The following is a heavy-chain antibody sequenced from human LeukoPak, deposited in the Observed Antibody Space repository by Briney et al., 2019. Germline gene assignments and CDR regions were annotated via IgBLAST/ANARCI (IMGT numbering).Heavy chain of an antibody. Sequence: PSETLSLTCTVSGGSISSFYWSWIRQPPGKGLESIGYIYYSGSTNYNPSLKSRVTMPVDTSKNQFSLKLNSVTAADTAVYYCARGVVIAPQTFDYWGQGTLVTVSS. V-gene: IGHV4-59*01. CDR2: IYYSGST. CDR1: GGSISSFY. J-gene: IGHJ4*02. D-gene: IGHD2-21*01. CDR3: ARGVVIAPQTFDY.